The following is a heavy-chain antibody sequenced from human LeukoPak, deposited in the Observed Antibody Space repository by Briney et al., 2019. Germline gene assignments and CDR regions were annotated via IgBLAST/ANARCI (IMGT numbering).Heavy chain of an antibody. CDR3: ARGNYGSYLYYYYYMDV. Sequence: ASVKVSCKASGYTFTSYDINWVRQATGQGLEWMGWMNPNSGNTGYAQKFQGRVTMTRNTSISTAYMELSSLRSEDTAVYYCARGNYGSYLYYYYYMDVWGKGTTLTVSS. V-gene: IGHV1-8*01. CDR2: MNPNSGNT. CDR1: GYTFTSYD. D-gene: IGHD1-26*01. J-gene: IGHJ6*03.